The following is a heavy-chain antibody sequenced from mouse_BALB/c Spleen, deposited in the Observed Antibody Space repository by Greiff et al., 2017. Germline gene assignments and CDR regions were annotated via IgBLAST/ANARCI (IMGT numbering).Heavy chain of an antibody. Sequence: EVQLQESGPGLVKPSQSLSLTCSVTGYSITSGYYWNWIRQFPGNKLEWMGYISYDGSNNYNPSLKNRISITRDTSKNQFFLKLNSVTTEDTATYYCAREAYGNYAMDYWGQGTSVTVSS. V-gene: IGHV3-6*02. CDR2: ISYDGSN. D-gene: IGHD2-1*01. J-gene: IGHJ4*01. CDR1: GYSITSGYY. CDR3: AREAYGNYAMDY.